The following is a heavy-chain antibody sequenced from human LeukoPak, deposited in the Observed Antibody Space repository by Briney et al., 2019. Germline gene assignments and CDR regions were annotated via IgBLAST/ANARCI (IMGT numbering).Heavy chain of an antibody. CDR3: ARQAVSGAFDY. V-gene: IGHV3-48*01. Sequence: GGSLRLSCAASGFTFSTYSMNWVRQAPGKGLEWVSFISSSYSTIYYADSVKGRFTISRDNSKNTLYLQMNSLRAEDTAVYYCARQAVSGAFDYWGQGTLVTVSS. CDR1: GFTFSTYS. J-gene: IGHJ4*02. D-gene: IGHD6-19*01. CDR2: ISSSYSTI.